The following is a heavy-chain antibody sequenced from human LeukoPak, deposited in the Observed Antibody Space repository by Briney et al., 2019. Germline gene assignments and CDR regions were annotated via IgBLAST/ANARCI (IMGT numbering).Heavy chain of an antibody. J-gene: IGHJ4*02. Sequence: GGSLRLSCAASEFTFSSYSMHWVRQAPGKGLESISAISGDGGSTYYANSVKGRFTISRDNSENTLYLQMGSLTAEDMAVYYCARQGTPGTLDYWGQGILVTVSS. D-gene: IGHD6-13*01. V-gene: IGHV3-64*01. CDR1: EFTFSSYS. CDR3: ARQGTPGTLDY. CDR2: ISGDGGST.